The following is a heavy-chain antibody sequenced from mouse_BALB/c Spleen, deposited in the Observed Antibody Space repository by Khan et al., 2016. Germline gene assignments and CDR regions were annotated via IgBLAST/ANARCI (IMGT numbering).Heavy chain of an antibody. J-gene: IGHJ3*01. Sequence: LQQFGAELVKPGASVKLSLTASGFLIKDTYMHWVKQRPEQGPEWIGRIDPENGNTTYDPKFQGKDPITADTSANTAFLQPSSLTSEDTAVYYCARSPYDYDVGFAYWGQGTLVTVAA. V-gene: IGHV14-3*02. CDR1: GFLIKDTY. D-gene: IGHD2-4*01. CDR3: ARSPYDYDVGFAY. CDR2: IDPENGNT.